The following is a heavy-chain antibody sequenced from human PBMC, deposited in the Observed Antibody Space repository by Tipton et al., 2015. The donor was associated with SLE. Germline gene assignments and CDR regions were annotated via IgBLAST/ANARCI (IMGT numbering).Heavy chain of an antibody. Sequence: TLSLTCTVSGASISSGDYFWSWIRQHPGKGLEWIGYIYYTGSTNYNPSLKSRVTISVDTSKNQISLKLSSVTAADTAVYYCARDPDSAPSGDYWGQGTLVTVSS. CDR2: IYYTGST. J-gene: IGHJ4*02. CDR3: ARDPDSAPSGDY. V-gene: IGHV4-61*08. CDR1: GASISSGDYF. D-gene: IGHD2-15*01.